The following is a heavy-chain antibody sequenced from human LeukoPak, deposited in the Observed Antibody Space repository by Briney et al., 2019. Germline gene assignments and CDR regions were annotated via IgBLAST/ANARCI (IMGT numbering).Heavy chain of an antibody. CDR1: GFTFSSYG. CDR2: IWYDGSNK. J-gene: IGHJ2*01. V-gene: IGHV3-33*01. Sequence: PGGSLRLSCAASGFTFSSYGMHWVRQAPGKGLEWVAVIWYDGSNKYYADSVKGRFTISRDNSKNTLYLQMNSLRAEDTAVYYCARDPPRPTGDQHFDLWGRGTLVTVSS. CDR3: ARDPPRPTGDQHFDL. D-gene: IGHD7-27*01.